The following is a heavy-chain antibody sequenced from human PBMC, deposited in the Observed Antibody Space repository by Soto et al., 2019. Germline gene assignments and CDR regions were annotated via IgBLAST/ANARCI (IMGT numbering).Heavy chain of an antibody. CDR1: GFTFSRYE. J-gene: IGHJ6*02. V-gene: IGHV3-48*03. CDR2: ISSSGSTI. Sequence: GGSLRPSCAASGFTFSRYEMNWVRQAPGKGLEWVSYISSSGSTIYYADSVKGRFTISRDNAKNSLYLQMNSLRAEDTAVYYCASGSYTYYYGMDVWGQGTTVTVSS. D-gene: IGHD3-10*01. CDR3: ASGSYTYYYGMDV.